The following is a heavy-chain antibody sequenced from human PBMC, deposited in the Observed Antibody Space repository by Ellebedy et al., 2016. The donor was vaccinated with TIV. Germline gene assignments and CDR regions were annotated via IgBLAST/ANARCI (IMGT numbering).Heavy chain of an antibody. Sequence: GESLKISCAASGFTFSSYAMTWVRQAPGKGLEWVSTISSNGGTTYYADSVKGRFTISRDNAKNSLYLQMNSLRVEDTAMYYCARVRQGSGGYNFWGQGTLVTVSS. CDR1: GFTFSSYA. CDR3: ARVRQGSGGYNF. V-gene: IGHV3-23*01. J-gene: IGHJ4*02. D-gene: IGHD5-12*01. CDR2: ISSNGGTT.